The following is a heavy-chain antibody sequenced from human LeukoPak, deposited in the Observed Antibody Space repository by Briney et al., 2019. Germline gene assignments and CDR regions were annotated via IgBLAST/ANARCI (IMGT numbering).Heavy chain of an antibody. J-gene: IGHJ4*02. CDR1: GFTFSSYA. V-gene: IGHV3-23*01. CDR3: ARVSGHYYDSSGYDY. Sequence: GGSLRLSCAASGFTFSSYAMSWVRQAPGKGPEWVSAISGSGGSTYYADSVKGRFTISRDNSKNTLYLQMNSLRAEDTAVYYCARVSGHYYDSSGYDYWGQGTLVTVSS. CDR2: ISGSGGST. D-gene: IGHD3-22*01.